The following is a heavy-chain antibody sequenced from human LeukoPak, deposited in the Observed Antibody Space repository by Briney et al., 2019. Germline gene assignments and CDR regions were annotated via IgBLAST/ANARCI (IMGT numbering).Heavy chain of an antibody. J-gene: IGHJ5*01. CDR1: GGSISSYY. V-gene: IGHV4-59*08. Sequence: PSETLSLTCNVSGGSISSYYWSWIRQPPGKRLEWIGYIHYSGSTKYNPSLKSRVSISLDTPKNQFSLRLSPVTAAGAAVYYCAGTVAGPNWFDSWGQGTQITVSS. D-gene: IGHD6-19*01. CDR2: IHYSGST. CDR3: AGTVAGPNWFDS.